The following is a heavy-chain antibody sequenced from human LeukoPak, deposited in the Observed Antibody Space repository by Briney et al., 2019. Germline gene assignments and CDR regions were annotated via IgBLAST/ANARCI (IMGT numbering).Heavy chain of an antibody. J-gene: IGHJ5*02. CDR2: IDPGDSET. CDR1: GYSFSNYW. V-gene: IGHV5-51*01. CDR3: ARRTDMYYAGWFDP. D-gene: IGHD3-3*01. Sequence: GESLKISYKSFGYSFSNYWIAWVRPMPGKGLEWMGIIDPGDSETTYSPSFQGQVIISADKSINTAYLQWSSLKASDSAIYYCARRTDMYYAGWFDPWGQGTLVTVSS.